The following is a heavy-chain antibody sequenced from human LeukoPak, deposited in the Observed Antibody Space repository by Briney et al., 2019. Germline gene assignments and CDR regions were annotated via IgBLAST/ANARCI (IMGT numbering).Heavy chain of an antibody. CDR2: ISGSGGST. Sequence: PGGSLRLSCAASGFTFSNYAMSWVRQAPGKGLEWVSTISGSGGSTYYTDSVKGRFTISRDNSKNTLYLQMNSLRAEDTAVYYCARAPYYDIWSGYYNLGIDYWGQGTLVTVSS. CDR1: GFTFSNYA. V-gene: IGHV3-23*01. D-gene: IGHD3-3*01. CDR3: ARAPYYDIWSGYYNLGIDY. J-gene: IGHJ4*02.